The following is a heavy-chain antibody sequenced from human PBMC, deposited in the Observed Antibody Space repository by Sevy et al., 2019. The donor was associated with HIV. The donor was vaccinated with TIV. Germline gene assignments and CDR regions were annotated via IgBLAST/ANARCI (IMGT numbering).Heavy chain of an antibody. J-gene: IGHJ4*02. CDR2: ISGSGGST. V-gene: IGHV3-23*01. Sequence: GGSLRLSCAASGFTFSSYAMSCVRQAPGKGLEWVSAISGSGGSTYYADSVKGRFTISRDNSKNTLYLQMNSLRAEDTAVYYCATFRGNDFWSGFLLFFDYWGQGTLVTVSS. CDR3: ATFRGNDFWSGFLLFFDY. CDR1: GFTFSSYA. D-gene: IGHD3-3*01.